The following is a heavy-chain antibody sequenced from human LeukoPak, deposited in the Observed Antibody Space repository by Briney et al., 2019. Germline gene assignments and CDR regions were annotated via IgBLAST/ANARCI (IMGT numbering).Heavy chain of an antibody. CDR2: IRYDGSNK. CDR3: FGITVPDVPY. J-gene: IGHJ4*02. Sequence: PGGSLRLSCAASGLPFSHSGMHWVRQAPGKGLEWVAFIRYDGSNKYYADSVKGRFTISRDNSKNALYLQMNSLRGEDTAVYYCFGITVPDVPYWGKGPLFTVSS. D-gene: IGHD6-19*01. CDR1: GLPFSHSG. V-gene: IGHV3-30*02.